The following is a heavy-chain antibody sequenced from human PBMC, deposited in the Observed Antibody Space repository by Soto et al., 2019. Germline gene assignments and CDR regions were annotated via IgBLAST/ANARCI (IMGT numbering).Heavy chain of an antibody. CDR1: GFTFSSYG. J-gene: IGHJ4*02. V-gene: IGHV3-30*18. CDR3: AKVGVGATIAGDY. CDR2: ISYDGSNK. D-gene: IGHD1-26*01. Sequence: QVQLVESEGGVVQPGRSLRLSCAASGFTFSSYGMHWVRQAPGKGLEWVAVISYDGSNKYYADSVKGRFTISRDNSKNTLYLQMNSLRAEDTAVYYCAKVGVGATIAGDYWGQGTLVTVSS.